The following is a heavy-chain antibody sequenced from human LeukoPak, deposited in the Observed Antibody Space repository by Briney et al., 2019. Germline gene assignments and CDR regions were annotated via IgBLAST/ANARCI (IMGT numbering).Heavy chain of an antibody. CDR2: MNPNSGNT. J-gene: IGHJ6*02. V-gene: IGHV1-8*01. CDR1: GYTFTSYD. CDR3: ARGPELKYCSSTSCYTADYYYYGMDV. Sequence: ASVKVSCKASGYTFTSYDINWVRQAAGQGLEWMGWMNPNSGNTGYAQKFQGRVTMTRNTSISTAYMELSSLRSEDTAVYYCARGPELKYCSSTSCYTADYYYYGMDVWGQGTTVTVSS. D-gene: IGHD2-2*02.